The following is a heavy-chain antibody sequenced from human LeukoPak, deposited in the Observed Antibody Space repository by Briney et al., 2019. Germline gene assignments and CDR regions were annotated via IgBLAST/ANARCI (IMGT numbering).Heavy chain of an antibody. J-gene: IGHJ4*02. V-gene: IGHV3-30*04. CDR2: ISYDGSNK. Sequence: GGSLRLSCAASGFTFDDYAIHWVRQAPGKGLEWVAVISYDGSNKYYADSVKGRFTISRDNSKNTLYLQMNSLRAEDTAVYYCARDYYDSGGYPDYWGQGTLVTVSS. D-gene: IGHD3-22*01. CDR3: ARDYYDSGGYPDY. CDR1: GFTFDDYA.